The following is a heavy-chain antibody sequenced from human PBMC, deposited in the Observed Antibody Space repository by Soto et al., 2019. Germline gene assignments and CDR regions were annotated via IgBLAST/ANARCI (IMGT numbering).Heavy chain of an antibody. J-gene: IGHJ6*03. Sequence: GGSLRLSCAASGFTFSSYWMSWVRQAPGKGLEWVANIKQDGSEKYYVDSVKGRFTISRDNAKNSLYLQMNSLRAEDTAVYYCARVPSPHYVFWSGYPHYYYYYRDVWGKGTTVTVPS. CDR2: IKQDGSEK. CDR1: GFTFSSYW. CDR3: ARVPSPHYVFWSGYPHYYYYYRDV. D-gene: IGHD3-3*01. V-gene: IGHV3-7*01.